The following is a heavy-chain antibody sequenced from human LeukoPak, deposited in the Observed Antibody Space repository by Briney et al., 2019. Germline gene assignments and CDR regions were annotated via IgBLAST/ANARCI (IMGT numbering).Heavy chain of an antibody. D-gene: IGHD5-18*01. CDR3: ARVVRGYRFYFDY. CDR1: GGSISSYY. V-gene: IGHV4-59*01. Sequence: SETLSLTCTVSGGSISSYYWSWIRQPPGKGLEWIGYIYYSGSTNYNPSLKSRLTISVDTSKNQFSLKLSSVTAADTAVYYCARVVRGYRFYFDYWGQGTLVTVSS. J-gene: IGHJ4*02. CDR2: IYYSGST.